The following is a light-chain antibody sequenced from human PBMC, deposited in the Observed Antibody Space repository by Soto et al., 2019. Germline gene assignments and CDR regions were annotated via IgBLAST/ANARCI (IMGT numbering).Light chain of an antibody. Sequence: EIVLTQSPGTLSLSPGERATLSCRDSLSLNSRYLAWYQQKPGQAPRLLIYAASSRATGIPDRFSGSGSGTDFTLTISRPEPEDFAVYYCQPFGSSPGFTFGPGTKVDIK. V-gene: IGKV3-20*01. CDR3: QPFGSSPGFT. J-gene: IGKJ3*01. CDR2: AAS. CDR1: LSLNSRY.